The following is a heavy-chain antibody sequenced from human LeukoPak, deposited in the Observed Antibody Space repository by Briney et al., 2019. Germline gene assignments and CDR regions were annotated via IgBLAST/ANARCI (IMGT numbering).Heavy chain of an antibody. J-gene: IGHJ4*02. V-gene: IGHV1-2*02. D-gene: IGHD1-1*01. CDR2: INPNTGDT. Sequence: ASVKVSCKASGYTFTAYYLHWVRQAPGQGLEWMGWINPNTGDTNYAQKFQGRVTMTRDTSISTAYMELRRLGSDDTAVYYCGRDDNFQFDCWGQGTLVTVSS. CDR3: GRDDNFQFDC. CDR1: GYTFTAYY.